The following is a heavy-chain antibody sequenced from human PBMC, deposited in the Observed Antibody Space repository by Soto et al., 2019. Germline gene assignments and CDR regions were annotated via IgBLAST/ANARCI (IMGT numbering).Heavy chain of an antibody. CDR2: ISGGGSTT. Sequence: EVQLLESGGGLVQPEGSLRLSCEASGFTFSSYAMSWVRQAPGKGLEWVSGISGGGSTTYYADSVKGRFTISRDNSKNTLYLQRNSLRAEDTAVYYCARDQAAGGTISRYFQDWGQGTLVTVSS. CDR1: GFTFSSYA. V-gene: IGHV3-23*01. CDR3: ARDQAAGGTISRYFQD. D-gene: IGHD6-13*01. J-gene: IGHJ1*01.